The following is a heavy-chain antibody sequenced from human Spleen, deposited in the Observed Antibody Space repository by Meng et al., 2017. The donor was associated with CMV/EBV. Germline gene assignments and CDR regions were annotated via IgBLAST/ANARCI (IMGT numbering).Heavy chain of an antibody. Sequence: SETLSLTCAVYGGSFSGYYWSWIRQPPGKGLEWIGYIYYSGSTNYNPSLKSRVTISVDTSKNQFSLKLSSVTAADTAVYYCAREGGQYSGSSYYGMDVWGQGTTVTVS. CDR1: GGSFSGYY. V-gene: IGHV4-59*01. CDR3: AREGGQYSGSSYYGMDV. CDR2: IYYSGST. J-gene: IGHJ6*02. D-gene: IGHD1-26*01.